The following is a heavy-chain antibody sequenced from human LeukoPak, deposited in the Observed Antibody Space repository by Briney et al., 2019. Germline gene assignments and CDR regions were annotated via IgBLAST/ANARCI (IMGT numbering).Heavy chain of an antibody. V-gene: IGHV4-34*01. CDR3: ARGIAARPVAYYFDY. J-gene: IGHJ4*02. CDR1: GGSFSGYY. D-gene: IGHD6-6*01. CDR2: INHSGST. Sequence: SETLSLTCAVYGGSFSGYYWSWIRQPPGKGLEWTGEINHSGSTNYNPSLKSRVTISVDTSKNQFSLKLSSVTAADTAVYYCARGIAARPVAYYFDYWGQGTLVTVSS.